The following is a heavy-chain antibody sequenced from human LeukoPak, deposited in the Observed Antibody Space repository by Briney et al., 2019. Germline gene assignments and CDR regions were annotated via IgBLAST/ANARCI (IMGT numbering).Heavy chain of an antibody. CDR2: ISYDGSNK. J-gene: IGHJ4*02. Sequence: GGSLRLSRAASGFTFSSYAMHWVRQAPGKGLEWVAVISYDGSNKYYADSVKGRFTISRDNSKNTLYLQMNSLRAEDTAVHYCARDMLDEGNHIDYWGQGTLVTVSS. CDR1: GFTFSSYA. D-gene: IGHD1-14*01. CDR3: ARDMLDEGNHIDY. V-gene: IGHV3-30*01.